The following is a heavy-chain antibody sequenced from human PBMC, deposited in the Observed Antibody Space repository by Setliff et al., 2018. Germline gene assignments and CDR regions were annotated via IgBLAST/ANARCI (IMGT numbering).Heavy chain of an antibody. D-gene: IGHD6-13*01. V-gene: IGHV3-11*05. CDR1: GFTFSDYY. CDR3: ARGPGSWYDPPKNWFDP. J-gene: IGHJ5*02. CDR2: ISSSSSYT. Sequence: GGSLRLSCAASGFTFSDYYMSWIRQAPGKGLEWVSYISSSSSYTNYADSVKGRFTISRDNAKNSLYLQMNSLRAEDTAVYYCARGPGSWYDPPKNWFDPWGQGTLVTVSS.